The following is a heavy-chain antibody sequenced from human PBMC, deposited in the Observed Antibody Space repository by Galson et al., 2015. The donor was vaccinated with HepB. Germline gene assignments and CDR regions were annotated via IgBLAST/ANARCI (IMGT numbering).Heavy chain of an antibody. J-gene: IGHJ1*01. CDR3: ARDSYLRRRGYFHH. D-gene: IGHD3-10*02. V-gene: IGHV3-30*03. CDR1: GFTFSTYW. Sequence: SLRLSCAASGFTFSTYWMTWARQAPGKGLEWVATISDDGSAKFYADSVKGRFTISRDNSKNTLCLQMNSLRSDDTAVYYCARDSYLRRRGYFHHWGQGTLVTVSS. CDR2: ISDDGSAK.